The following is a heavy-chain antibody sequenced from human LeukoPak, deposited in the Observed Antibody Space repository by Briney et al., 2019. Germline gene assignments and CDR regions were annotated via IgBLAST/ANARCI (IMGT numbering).Heavy chain of an antibody. V-gene: IGHV4-61*02. Sequence: SETLSLTCTVSGGSISSSSYYWGWIRQPAGKGLEWIGRIYTSGSTNYNPSLKSRVTMSVDTSKNQFSLKLSSVTAADTAVYYCARDFVLRFLEWSRERINWFDPWGQGTLVTVSS. J-gene: IGHJ5*02. CDR3: ARDFVLRFLEWSRERINWFDP. CDR2: IYTSGST. D-gene: IGHD3-3*01. CDR1: GGSISSSSYY.